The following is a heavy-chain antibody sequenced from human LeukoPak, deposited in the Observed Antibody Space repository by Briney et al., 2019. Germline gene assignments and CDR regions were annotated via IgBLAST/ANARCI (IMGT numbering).Heavy chain of an antibody. CDR1: GGSISSYY. Sequence: SETLSLTCTVSGGSISSYYWSWIRQPPGKGQEWIGYIYYSGSTNYNPSLKSRVTISVDTSKNQFSLKLSSVTAADTVVYYCARQDVVAAASLWGQGTLVTVSS. V-gene: IGHV4-59*01. D-gene: IGHD6-13*01. J-gene: IGHJ4*02. CDR2: IYYSGST. CDR3: ARQDVVAAASL.